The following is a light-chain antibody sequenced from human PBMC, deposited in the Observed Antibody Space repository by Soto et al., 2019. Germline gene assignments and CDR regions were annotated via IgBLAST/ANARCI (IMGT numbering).Light chain of an antibody. Sequence: IVLTQSPGTLSLSTGERATLSCRASQSVSNNYLAWYQQKPGQAPRLLIYGASNRATGIPDRFRGSGSGTGFTLTISILEPEAFAVYYCQQFSNYMMTFGGGTKVDIK. V-gene: IGKV3-20*01. CDR2: GAS. J-gene: IGKJ4*01. CDR3: QQFSNYMMT. CDR1: QSVSNNY.